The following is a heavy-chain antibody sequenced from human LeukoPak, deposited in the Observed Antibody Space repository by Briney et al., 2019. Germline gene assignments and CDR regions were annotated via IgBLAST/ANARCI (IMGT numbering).Heavy chain of an antibody. V-gene: IGHV3-53*01. CDR1: GFTVSSNY. Sequence: GGSLRLSCAASGFTVSSNYMSWVRQAPGKGLEWVSVIYSGGGTLYADSVKGRFTISRDISKNTVFLQMNGVRTEDTALYHCARGMVRSYYGLDVWGQGTTVIVSS. D-gene: IGHD3-10*01. CDR2: IYSGGGT. J-gene: IGHJ6*02. CDR3: ARGMVRSYYGLDV.